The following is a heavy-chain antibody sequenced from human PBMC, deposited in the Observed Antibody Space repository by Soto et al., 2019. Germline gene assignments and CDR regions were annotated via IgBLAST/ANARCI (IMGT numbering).Heavy chain of an antibody. CDR2: ISSSDNIM. Sequence: QVQLVESGGGLVKPGGSLRLSCAASGFTFSGYYMSWIRQAPGKGLEWVSYISSSDNIMYYADSVKGRFTISRDNAKNSLYLQMNSLRAEDTAVYFCARDLGYYDSSGYFDNWGQGTLVTVSS. V-gene: IGHV3-11*01. CDR1: GFTFSGYY. J-gene: IGHJ4*02. D-gene: IGHD3-22*01. CDR3: ARDLGYYDSSGYFDN.